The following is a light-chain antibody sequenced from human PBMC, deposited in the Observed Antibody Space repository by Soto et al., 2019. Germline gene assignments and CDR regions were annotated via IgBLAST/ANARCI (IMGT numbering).Light chain of an antibody. J-gene: IGKJ1*01. Sequence: DIQMTQSPSSLSASVGDRVTITCRASQSISSYLNWYQQKPGKAPKLLIYAASSLQSGVPSRFSGSGSGTDFTLTISSLQPEDFATYYCPQSYSTHQGTFGQGTKVEIK. CDR3: PQSYSTHQGT. CDR2: AAS. V-gene: IGKV1-39*01. CDR1: QSISSY.